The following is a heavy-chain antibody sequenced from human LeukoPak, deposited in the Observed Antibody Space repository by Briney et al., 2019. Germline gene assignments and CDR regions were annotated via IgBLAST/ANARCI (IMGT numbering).Heavy chain of an antibody. CDR3: AKDRPFVVVVAATPPLVDY. CDR1: GFTFSSYG. J-gene: IGHJ4*02. CDR2: ISYDGSNK. V-gene: IGHV3-30*18. Sequence: PGRSLRLSCAASGFTFSSYGMHWVRQAPGKGLEWVAVISYDGSNKYYADSVKGRFTISRDNSKNTLYLQMNSLRAEDTAVYYCAKDRPFVVVVAATPPLVDYRGQGTLVTVSS. D-gene: IGHD2-15*01.